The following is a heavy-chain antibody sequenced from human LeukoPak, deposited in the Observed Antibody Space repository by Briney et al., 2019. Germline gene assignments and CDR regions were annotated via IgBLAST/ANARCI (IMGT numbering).Heavy chain of an antibody. Sequence: PSETLSLTCTVSGGSINNYYWSWIRQSPGKGLEWIGYIYYSGSTNYNPSLKSRVTISLDTSKNQSSLKLSSVTAADTAVYYCARDYRGWYYFDYWGQGTLVTVSS. J-gene: IGHJ4*02. CDR3: ARDYRGWYYFDY. D-gene: IGHD6-19*01. CDR1: GGSINNYY. V-gene: IGHV4-59*01. CDR2: IYYSGST.